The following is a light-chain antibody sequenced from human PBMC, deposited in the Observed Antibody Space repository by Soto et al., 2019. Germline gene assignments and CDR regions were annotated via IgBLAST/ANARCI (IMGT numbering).Light chain of an antibody. CDR2: AAS. J-gene: IGKJ5*01. CDR3: QQYGSSIT. V-gene: IGKV1-39*01. CDR1: QSISSY. Sequence: DIQMTQSPSSLSASVGGRVTITCRASQSISSYLNWYQQKPGKAPKLLIYAASSLQSGVPSRFSGSGSGTDFTLTISRLEPEDFAVYYCQQYGSSITFGQGTRLEIK.